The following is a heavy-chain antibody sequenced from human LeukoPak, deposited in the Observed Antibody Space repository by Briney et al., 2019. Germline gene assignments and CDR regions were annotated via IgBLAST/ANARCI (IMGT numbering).Heavy chain of an antibody. CDR2: IYPGDSDT. J-gene: IGHJ6*02. CDR1: GYSFTSYW. Sequence: GESLKISCKGSGYSFTSYWIGWVRQMPGKGLEWMGIIYPGDSDTRYSPSFQGQVTISADKSISTAYLQRSSLKASDTAMYYCARGYCSSTSCPYGMDVWGQGTTVTVSS. D-gene: IGHD2-2*01. CDR3: ARGYCSSTSCPYGMDV. V-gene: IGHV5-51*01.